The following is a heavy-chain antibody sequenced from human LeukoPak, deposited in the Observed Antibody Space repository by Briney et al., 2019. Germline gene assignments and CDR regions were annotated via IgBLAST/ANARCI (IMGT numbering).Heavy chain of an antibody. V-gene: IGHV3-30*18. J-gene: IGHJ5*02. CDR1: GFTFSSYG. CDR3: AKEEIYGSGSYYTNWFDP. CDR2: ISYDGSNK. D-gene: IGHD3-10*01. Sequence: GGSLRLSCAASGFTFSSYGMHWVRQAPGKGLEWVAVISYDGSNKYYADSVKGRFTISRDNSKNTLYLQMNSLRAEDTAMYYCAKEEIYGSGSYYTNWFDPWGQGTLVTVSS.